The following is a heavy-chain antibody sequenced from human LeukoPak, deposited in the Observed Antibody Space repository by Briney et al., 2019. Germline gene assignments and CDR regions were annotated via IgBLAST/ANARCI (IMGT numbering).Heavy chain of an antibody. CDR2: ISWNSGSI. CDR1: GFTFDDYA. Sequence: GGSLRLSCAASGFTFDDYAMHWARQAPGKGLEWVSGISWNSGSIGYADSVKGRFTISRDNAKNSLYLQMNSLRAEDTALYYCTKGYSYGLSRDYYFDYWGQGTLVTVSS. CDR3: TKGYSYGLSRDYYFDY. D-gene: IGHD5-18*01. J-gene: IGHJ4*02. V-gene: IGHV3-9*01.